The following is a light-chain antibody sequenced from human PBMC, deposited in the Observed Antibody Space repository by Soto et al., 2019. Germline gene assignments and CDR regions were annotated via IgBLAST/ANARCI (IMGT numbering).Light chain of an antibody. Sequence: QSVLTQPPSVSGSPGQSVTISCTGTSSDVGSYNRVSWYQQPPGTAPKLMIDEVSNRPSGVPDRFSGSKSGNTASLTISGLQAEDEADYYCNSYTSSSTCVFGTGTKVTVL. V-gene: IGLV2-18*02. J-gene: IGLJ1*01. CDR3: NSYTSSSTCV. CDR2: EVS. CDR1: SSDVGSYNR.